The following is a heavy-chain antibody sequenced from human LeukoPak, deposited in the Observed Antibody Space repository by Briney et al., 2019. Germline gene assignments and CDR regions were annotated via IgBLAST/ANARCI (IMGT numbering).Heavy chain of an antibody. Sequence: GGSLRLSCAASGFTFSSYAMSWVRQAPGKGLEWVSAIRASGSTTYYADSVKGRFTISRDNSKNTLYLQMSSLRAEDTAVYYCAKEPREYCSSTSCPNWIDPWGQGTLVTVSS. CDR1: GFTFSSYA. CDR3: AKEPREYCSSTSCPNWIDP. V-gene: IGHV3-23*01. CDR2: IRASGSTT. J-gene: IGHJ5*02. D-gene: IGHD2-2*01.